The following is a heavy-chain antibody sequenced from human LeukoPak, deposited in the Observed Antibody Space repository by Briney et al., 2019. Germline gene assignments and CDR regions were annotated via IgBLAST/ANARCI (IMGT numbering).Heavy chain of an antibody. V-gene: IGHV4-39*07. CDR2: IYYSGST. J-gene: IGHJ4*02. CDR1: GGSISSSSYY. D-gene: IGHD4-17*01. CDR3: ARRGGQGLRYVQGYYFDY. Sequence: PSETLSLTCTVSGGSISSSSYYWGWLRQPPGQGLEWIGSIYYSGSTYYSPSLKSRVTISVDTSKNQFSLKLSSVTAADTAVYYCARRGGQGLRYVQGYYFDYWGQGTLVTVSS.